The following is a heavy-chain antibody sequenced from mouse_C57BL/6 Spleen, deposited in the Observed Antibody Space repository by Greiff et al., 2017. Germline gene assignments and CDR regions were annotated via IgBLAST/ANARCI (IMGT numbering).Heavy chain of an antibody. CDR3: ARGNFQYYFDY. J-gene: IGHJ2*01. CDR1: GYTFTSYW. CDR2: INPSSGYT. Sequence: QVQLQQSGAELAKPGASVKLSCKASGYTFTSYWMHWVKQRPGQGLEWIGYINPSSGYTKYNQKFKDKATLTADKSSSTAYMQLSSLTYDDSAVYCCARGNFQYYFDYWGQGTTLTVSS. V-gene: IGHV1-7*01.